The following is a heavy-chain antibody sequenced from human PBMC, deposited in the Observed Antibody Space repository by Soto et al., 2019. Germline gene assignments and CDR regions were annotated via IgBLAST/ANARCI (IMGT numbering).Heavy chain of an antibody. CDR3: ARQLAYCAGDCYTEPIDY. J-gene: IGHJ4*02. CDR2: IDPSDSQT. Sequence: PGESLKISCKGSGYSFAGYWITWVRQKPGKGLEWMGRIDPSDSQTYYSPSFRGHVTISVTKSITTVFLQWSSLRASDTAMYYCARQLAYCAGDCYTEPIDYWGQGTLVTVSS. CDR1: GYSFAGYW. V-gene: IGHV5-10-1*01. D-gene: IGHD2-21*02.